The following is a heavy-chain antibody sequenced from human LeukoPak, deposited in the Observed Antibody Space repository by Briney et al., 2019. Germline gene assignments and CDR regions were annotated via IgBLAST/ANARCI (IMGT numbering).Heavy chain of an antibody. V-gene: IGHV3-30*04. CDR1: GFTFSSYA. CDR2: ISYDGSNK. J-gene: IGHJ3*02. Sequence: PGGSLRLSCAASGFTFSSYAMHWVRQAPGKGLEWVAVISYDGSNKYYADSVKGRFTISRDNSKNTLYLQTNSLRAEDTAVYYCAKGDTYYYDSSGYSRHDAFDIWGQGTMVTVSS. D-gene: IGHD3-22*01. CDR3: AKGDTYYYDSSGYSRHDAFDI.